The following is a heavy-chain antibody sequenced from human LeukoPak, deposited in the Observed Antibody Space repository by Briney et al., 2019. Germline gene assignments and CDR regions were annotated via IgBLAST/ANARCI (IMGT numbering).Heavy chain of an antibody. CDR1: GVSFSGYY. CDR2: INHSGST. CDR3: ATQNDSSGYYYGY. V-gene: IGHV4-34*01. J-gene: IGHJ4*02. D-gene: IGHD3-22*01. Sequence: PSETLSLTCAVYGVSFSGYYWSWIRQPPGKGLEWIGEINHSGSTNYNPSLKSRVTISVDTSKNQFSLKLSSVTAADTAVYYCATQNDSSGYYYGYWGQGTLVTVSS.